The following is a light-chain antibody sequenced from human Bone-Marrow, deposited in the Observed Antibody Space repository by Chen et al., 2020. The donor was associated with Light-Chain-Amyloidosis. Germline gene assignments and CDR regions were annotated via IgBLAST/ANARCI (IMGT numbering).Light chain of an antibody. V-gene: IGKV1-39*01. CDR3: QQSYSAWT. Sequence: DIQMTQSPSPLSASLGDRVTITCRASEDIRVYLNWYQQKPGKAPKLLIYFASNLEAWVPSRFSGSGSGTDFTLTISSLQPEDSAIYYCQQSYSAWTFGQGTKVDIK. CDR2: FAS. CDR1: EDIRVY. J-gene: IGKJ1*01.